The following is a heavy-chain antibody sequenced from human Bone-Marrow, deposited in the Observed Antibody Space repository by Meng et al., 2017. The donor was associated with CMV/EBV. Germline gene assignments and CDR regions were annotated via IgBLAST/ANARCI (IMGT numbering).Heavy chain of an antibody. CDR1: GYTFTSYG. CDR2: ISAYNGNT. V-gene: IGHV1-18*01. D-gene: IGHD2-2*01. J-gene: IGHJ4*02. CDR3: ARRLYCSSTSCFELEH. Sequence: ASVKVSCKASGYTFTSYGISWVRQAPGQGLEWMGWISAYNGNTNDAQKLQGRVTMTTDTSTSTAYMELRSLRSDDTAVYYCARRLYCSSTSCFELEHWGQGTLVTVSS.